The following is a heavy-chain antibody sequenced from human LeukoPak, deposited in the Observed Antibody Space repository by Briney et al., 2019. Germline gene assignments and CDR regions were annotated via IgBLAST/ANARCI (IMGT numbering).Heavy chain of an antibody. CDR1: GFTFSTYT. Sequence: GGSLRLSCAASGFTFSTYTMNWVRQAPGKGLEWVSSISSTSSYIYYADSVKGRFTISRDNAKNSLYLQMNSLRVEDTAVYYCAREGGGYGSYDYWCQGTLVTVSS. V-gene: IGHV3-21*01. CDR2: ISSTSSYI. J-gene: IGHJ4*02. CDR3: AREGGGYGSYDY. D-gene: IGHD5-12*01.